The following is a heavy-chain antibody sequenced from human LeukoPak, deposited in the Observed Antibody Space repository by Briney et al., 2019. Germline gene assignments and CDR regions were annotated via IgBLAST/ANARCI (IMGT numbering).Heavy chain of an antibody. J-gene: IGHJ4*02. CDR2: ISGSGGST. CDR3: AKTTGGNYKGYFDY. Sequence: GGSLRLSCAASGFTFSSYAMSWVRQAPGKGLEWVSTISGSGGSTSHADSVKGRFTISRDNSKNTLYLQMNSLRAEDTAVYYCAKTTGGNYKGYFDYWGQGTLVAVSS. V-gene: IGHV3-23*01. D-gene: IGHD1-26*01. CDR1: GFTFSSYA.